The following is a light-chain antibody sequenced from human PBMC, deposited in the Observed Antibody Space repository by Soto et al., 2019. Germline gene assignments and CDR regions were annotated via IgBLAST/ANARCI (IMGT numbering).Light chain of an antibody. CDR1: ESVSSSY. V-gene: IGKV3-20*01. CDR2: GAS. J-gene: IGKJ1*01. CDR3: QQYGSSPRT. Sequence: EIILTQSPGTLSLSPGDRATLSCRASESVSSSYLAWYQQKPGQAPRLLIYGASSRATAIPDRFSGSGSGTDFTLTISRLEPEDFAVYYCQQYGSSPRTFGQGTKVDI.